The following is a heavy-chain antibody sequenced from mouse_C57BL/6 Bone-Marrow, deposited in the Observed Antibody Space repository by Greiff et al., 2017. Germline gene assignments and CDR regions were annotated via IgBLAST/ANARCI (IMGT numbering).Heavy chain of an antibody. CDR3: ERLEITTVPYYYAMDY. Sequence: DVMLVESGGDLVKPGGSLKLSCAASGFTFSSYGMSWVRQTPDKRLEWVATISSGGSYTYYPDSVKGRFTISRDNAKNTLYLQMSSLKSENTAMYYCERLEITTVPYYYAMDYWGQGTSVTVSS. V-gene: IGHV5-6*02. D-gene: IGHD2-4*01. CDR2: ISSGGSYT. J-gene: IGHJ4*01. CDR1: GFTFSSYG.